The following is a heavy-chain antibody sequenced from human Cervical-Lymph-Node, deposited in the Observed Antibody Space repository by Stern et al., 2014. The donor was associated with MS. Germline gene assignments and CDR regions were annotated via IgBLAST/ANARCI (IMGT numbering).Heavy chain of an antibody. CDR2: IYYSGST. Sequence: VQLVESGPGLVKPSETLSLTCTVSGGSISSYYWSWIRQPPGKGLEWIGYIYYSGSTNYNPSLKSRVTISVDTSKNQFSLKLSSVTAADTAVYYCARGAGSWRFDYWGQGTLVTVSS. CDR1: GGSISSYY. D-gene: IGHD6-13*01. V-gene: IGHV4-59*01. CDR3: ARGAGSWRFDY. J-gene: IGHJ4*02.